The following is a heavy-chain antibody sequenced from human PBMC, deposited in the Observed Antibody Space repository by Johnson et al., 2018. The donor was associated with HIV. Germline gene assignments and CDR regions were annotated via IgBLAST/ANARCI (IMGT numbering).Heavy chain of an antibody. Sequence: SLLLSFSSSFFPSPRNYMSWVRQAPGKGLEWVSVIYSGGSTYYADSVKGRFTLSRANSKNTLDLQMNSLSAEDTAGFYCARASLARGGKIRAVDLWGQGTMVTVSS. CDR2: IYSGGST. CDR3: ARASLARGGKIRAVDL. V-gene: IGHV3-66*01. D-gene: IGHD4-23*01. CDR1: FFPSPRNY. J-gene: IGHJ3*01.